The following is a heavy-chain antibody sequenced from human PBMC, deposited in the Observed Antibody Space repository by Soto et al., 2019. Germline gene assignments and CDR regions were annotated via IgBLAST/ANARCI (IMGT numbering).Heavy chain of an antibody. Sequence: GGSLRLSCAASGFTFSSYAMSWVRQAPGKGLEWVSAISGSGGSTYYADSVKGRFTISRDNSKNTLYLQMNSLRAEDTAVYYCAKLTGNSYYYYYMDVWGKGTTVTVSS. J-gene: IGHJ6*03. CDR1: GFTFSSYA. D-gene: IGHD7-27*01. CDR3: AKLTGNSYYYYYMDV. CDR2: ISGSGGST. V-gene: IGHV3-23*01.